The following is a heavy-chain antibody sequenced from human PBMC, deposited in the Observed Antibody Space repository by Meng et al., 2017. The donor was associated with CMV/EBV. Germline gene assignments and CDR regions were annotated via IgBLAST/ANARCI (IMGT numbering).Heavy chain of an antibody. CDR2: IYYSGST. V-gene: IGHV4-39*07. D-gene: IGHD6-13*01. J-gene: IGHJ4*02. Sequence: QLPDSGPGLVKPSETLSLTCTCSGGSISISSYYWCWIRQPPGKGLEWIGSIYYSGSTYYNPSLKSRVTISVDTSKNQFSLKLSSVTAADTAVYYCARGGIAAAGLHWGQGTLVTVSS. CDR3: ARGGIAAAGLH. CDR1: GGSISISSYY.